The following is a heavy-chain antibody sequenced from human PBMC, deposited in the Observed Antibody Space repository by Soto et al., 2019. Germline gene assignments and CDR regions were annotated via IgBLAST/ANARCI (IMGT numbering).Heavy chain of an antibody. CDR3: ARVGATYPRGFDY. Sequence: QVQLQQWGAGLLKPSETLSLTCAVYGGSFSGYYWSWIRQPPGKGLEWIGEINHSGSTNYNPSLKSRVTISVDTSKNQFALKLSSVTAADTAVYYCARVGATYPRGFDYWGQGTLVTVSS. D-gene: IGHD1-26*01. V-gene: IGHV4-34*01. CDR1: GGSFSGYY. CDR2: INHSGST. J-gene: IGHJ4*02.